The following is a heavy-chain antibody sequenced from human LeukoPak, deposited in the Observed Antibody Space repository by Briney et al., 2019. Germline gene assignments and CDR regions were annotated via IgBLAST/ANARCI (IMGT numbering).Heavy chain of an antibody. J-gene: IGHJ4*02. D-gene: IGHD6-6*01. CDR2: SNPNSGGT. CDR1: GYTFTGYY. Sequence: GASVKVSCKASGYTFTGYYMHWVLQDPGQKLQWIGRSNPNSGGTNYAQKFQGRVTMTRQTSISTDDMELSRLRSADTAVYYCKRDPPSSSCPDYWGQGTLVTVSS. CDR3: KRDPPSSSCPDY. V-gene: IGHV1-2*06.